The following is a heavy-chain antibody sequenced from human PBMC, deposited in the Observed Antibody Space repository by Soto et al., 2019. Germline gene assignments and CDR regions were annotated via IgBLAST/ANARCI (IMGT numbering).Heavy chain of an antibody. J-gene: IGHJ4*02. V-gene: IGHV4-30-4*01. Sequence: SETLSLTCTVSGGSIRSGDSYWSWIRQPPGKGLEWIGYIDYIGSTYYNPSLKSRVTISIDTSENLFSLKLTSVTSADTAVYYCAREETAMAPFDSRGQGTPVTVSS. CDR2: IDYIGST. CDR3: AREETAMAPFDS. CDR1: GGSIRSGDSY. D-gene: IGHD5-18*01.